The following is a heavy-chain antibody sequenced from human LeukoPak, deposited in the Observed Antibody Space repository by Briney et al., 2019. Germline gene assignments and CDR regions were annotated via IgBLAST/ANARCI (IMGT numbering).Heavy chain of an antibody. V-gene: IGHV3-21*01. CDR1: GFTFNNYN. CDR2: ISGSTSYV. Sequence: PGGSLRRSCAASGFTFNNYNINWVRQPPGKGLEWVSSISGSTSYVYYADSVKGRFTISRDDAKNSLYLQMNNLRVEDTAMYYCARSSGTYDWFDPWGQGTLVTVSS. D-gene: IGHD1-26*01. J-gene: IGHJ5*02. CDR3: ARSSGTYDWFDP.